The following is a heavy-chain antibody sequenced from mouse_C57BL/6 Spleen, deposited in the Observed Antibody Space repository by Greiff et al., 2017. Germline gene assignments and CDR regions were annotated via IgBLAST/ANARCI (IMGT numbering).Heavy chain of an antibody. D-gene: IGHD2-4*01. CDR1: GFTFSSYG. CDR2: ISSGGSYT. J-gene: IGHJ2*01. V-gene: IGHV5-6*01. Sequence: EVQGVESGGDLVKPGGSLKLSCAASGFTFSSYGMSWVRQTPDKRLEWVATISSGGSYTYYPDSVKGRFTISSDNAKNTLYLQMSSLKSEDTAMYYCARQGGYYYDVYFDYWGQGTTRTVSS. CDR3: ARQGGYYYDVYFDY.